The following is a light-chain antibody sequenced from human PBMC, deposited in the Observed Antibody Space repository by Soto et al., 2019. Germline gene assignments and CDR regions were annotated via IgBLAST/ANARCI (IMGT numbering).Light chain of an antibody. CDR1: SSDVGGYKH. CDR3: SSYAISSSLYI. V-gene: IGLV2-14*01. CDR2: DVS. Sequence: QSALTQPASVSGSPGQSITISCTEASSDVGGYKHVSWYQLHPGKAPKLMISDVSNRPSGVSDRFSGYKSGNTASLTISGLQAEDEADYYCSSYAISSSLYIFGTGTKLTVL. J-gene: IGLJ1*01.